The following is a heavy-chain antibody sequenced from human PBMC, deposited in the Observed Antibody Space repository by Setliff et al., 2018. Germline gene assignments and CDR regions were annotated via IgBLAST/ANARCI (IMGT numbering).Heavy chain of an antibody. CDR3: ARTNYYDSSTYFNWFDP. CDR2: INHSGST. D-gene: IGHD3-22*01. J-gene: IGHJ5*02. CDR1: GGSFSGYY. Sequence: PSETLSLTCAVYGGSFSGYYWSWIRRPPGKGLEWIGEINHSGSTNYNPSLKSRVTISVDTSKNQFSLKLSSVTAADTAVYYCARTNYYDSSTYFNWFDPWGQGTLVTVSS. V-gene: IGHV4-34*01.